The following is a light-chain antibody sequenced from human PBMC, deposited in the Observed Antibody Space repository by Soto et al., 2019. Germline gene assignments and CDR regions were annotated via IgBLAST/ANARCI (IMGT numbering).Light chain of an antibody. V-gene: IGLV2-14*01. CDR2: DVS. J-gene: IGLJ1*01. Sequence: QSALTQPASVSGSPGQSITISCTGTSSDVGGYNYVSWYQQHPGKAPKLMIYDVSNRPSGVSNRFSGSKSGNTAYLTISGIQAEEEADYYCSSYTSSSTLVFGTGTKLTVL. CDR1: SSDVGGYNY. CDR3: SSYTSSSTLV.